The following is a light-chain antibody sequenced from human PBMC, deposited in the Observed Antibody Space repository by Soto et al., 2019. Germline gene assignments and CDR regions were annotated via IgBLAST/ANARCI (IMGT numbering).Light chain of an antibody. V-gene: IGLV2-8*01. Sequence: QSVLTQPPSASGSPGQSVTISCTGTSSDVGGYNYVSWYQQHPGKAPKLMIYEVSKRSSGVPDRFSGSKSGNTASLTVSGLQAEDEADYYCSSYAGSNNFVVFGGGTKVTVL. CDR3: SSYAGSNNFVV. CDR2: EVS. CDR1: SSDVGGYNY. J-gene: IGLJ2*01.